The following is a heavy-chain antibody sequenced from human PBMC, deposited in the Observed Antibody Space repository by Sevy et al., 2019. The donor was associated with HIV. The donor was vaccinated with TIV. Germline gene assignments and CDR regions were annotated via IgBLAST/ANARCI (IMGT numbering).Heavy chain of an antibody. D-gene: IGHD6-19*01. Sequence: GGSLRLSCAASGFTFSSFAMHWVRQAPGKGLDWVTFISYDGTDNYYADSVKGRFTISRDNSKNTLDLQMNSLRPEDTAIYYWSRDGVSSGWYRGYYFDNWGQGTLVTVSS. CDR3: SRDGVSSGWYRGYYFDN. CDR1: GFTFSSFA. J-gene: IGHJ4*02. V-gene: IGHV3-30*04. CDR2: ISYDGTDN.